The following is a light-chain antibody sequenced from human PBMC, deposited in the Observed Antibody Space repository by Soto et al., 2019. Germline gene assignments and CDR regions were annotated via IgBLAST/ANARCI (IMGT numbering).Light chain of an antibody. CDR2: EVS. CDR3: SSYTTSSTMI. J-gene: IGLJ2*01. CDR1: SSDVGGYNY. V-gene: IGLV2-14*01. Sequence: QSALTQPASVSGSPGQSITISCTGTSSDVGGYNYVSWYQQHPGKAPKLMIYEVSDRPSRVSNRFSGSKSGDTASLTISGLQAEDEAYYYCSSYTTSSTMIVGGGTKLTFL.